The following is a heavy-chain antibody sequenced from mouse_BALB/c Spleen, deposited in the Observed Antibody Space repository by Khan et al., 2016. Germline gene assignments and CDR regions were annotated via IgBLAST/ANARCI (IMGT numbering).Heavy chain of an antibody. CDR1: GYSITSDYA. V-gene: IGHV3-2*02. J-gene: IGHJ4*01. CDR3: ATWIRQTGDMDY. D-gene: IGHD2-2*01. Sequence: EVQLQESGPGLAKPSQSLSLTCTVTGYSITSDYAWNWIRQFPGNKLEWMGYISYSGSTSYNPSLKSRTSITPDTSKNQVFMQLNSVTTEDTATCYCATWIRQTGDMDYWGQGTSVTFSA. CDR2: ISYSGST.